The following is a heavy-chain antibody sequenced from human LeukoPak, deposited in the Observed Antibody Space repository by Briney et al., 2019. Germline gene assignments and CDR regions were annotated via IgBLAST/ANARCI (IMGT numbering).Heavy chain of an antibody. CDR1: GFTFSSCG. Sequence: TGGSLRLSCAASGFTFSSCGMHWVRQAPGKGLEWVAVIWYDGTNKYYADSVKGRFTISRDNSKNTLYLQMNSLRAEDTAVYYCARGRDGYNWIDYWGQGTLVPVSS. CDR3: ARGRDGYNWIDY. D-gene: IGHD5-24*01. V-gene: IGHV3-33*01. J-gene: IGHJ4*02. CDR2: IWYDGTNK.